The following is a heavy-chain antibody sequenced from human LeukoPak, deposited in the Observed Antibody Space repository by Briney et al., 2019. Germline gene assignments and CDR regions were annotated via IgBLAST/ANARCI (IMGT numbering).Heavy chain of an antibody. CDR2: ISDDGSNK. J-gene: IGHJ4*02. CDR1: GFTLSSYG. Sequence: GGSLRLSCAASGFTLSSYGMHWVRQAPGKGLEWVAVISDDGSNKYYGDSVKGRFTISRDNSKNTLYLQMNSLRAEDTAVYYCAKGRGYSSSWYVFGYWGQGTLVTVSS. V-gene: IGHV3-30*18. CDR3: AKGRGYSSSWYVFGY. D-gene: IGHD6-13*01.